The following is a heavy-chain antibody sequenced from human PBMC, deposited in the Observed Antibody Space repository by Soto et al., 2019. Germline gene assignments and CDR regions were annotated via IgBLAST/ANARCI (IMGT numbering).Heavy chain of an antibody. CDR1: GYTFTSYG. CDR2: ISAYNGNT. CDR3: ARTGGGLEPYGAFDI. Sequence: QVQLVQSGAEVKKPGASVKVSCKASGYTFTSYGISWVRQAPGQGLEWMGWISAYNGNTNYAQKLQGRVTMTTDTPTSTAYMELRGLRSDDTAVYYCARTGGGLEPYGAFDIWGQGTMVTVSS. J-gene: IGHJ3*02. D-gene: IGHD1-1*01. V-gene: IGHV1-18*01.